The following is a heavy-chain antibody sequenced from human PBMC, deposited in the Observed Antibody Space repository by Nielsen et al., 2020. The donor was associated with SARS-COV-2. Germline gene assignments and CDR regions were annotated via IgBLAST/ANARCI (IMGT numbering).Heavy chain of an antibody. J-gene: IGHJ6*03. V-gene: IGHV4-31*03. CDR2: IYYSGST. Sequence: SETLSLTCTVSGGSISSGGYYWSWIRQHPGKGLEWFGYIYYSGSTYYNPSLKSRVTISVDTSKNQFSLKLSSVTAADTAVYYCARGLLEYYYYMDVWGKGTTVTVSS. D-gene: IGHD1-1*01. CDR1: GGSISSGGYY. CDR3: ARGLLEYYYYMDV.